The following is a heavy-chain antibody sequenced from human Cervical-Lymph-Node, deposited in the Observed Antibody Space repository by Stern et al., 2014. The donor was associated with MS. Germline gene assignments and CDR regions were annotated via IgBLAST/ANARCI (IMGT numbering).Heavy chain of an antibody. D-gene: IGHD6-19*01. V-gene: IGHV1-2*02. CDR3: ARGGGGWFFDY. CDR2: INPDRDGT. J-gene: IGHJ4*02. CDR1: GYTFTAYY. Sequence: HVQLVQSGAEVRKPGASVKVSCEASGYTFTAYYIHWLRQAPGHGLEWLGWINPDRDGTNYAQKFQARVTMTRDTSIGTAYMELSGLRSDDTAVYFCARGGGGWFFDYWGQGTLVTVSS.